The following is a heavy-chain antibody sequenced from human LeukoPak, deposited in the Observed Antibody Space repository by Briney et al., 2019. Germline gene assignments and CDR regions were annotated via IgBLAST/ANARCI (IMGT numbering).Heavy chain of an antibody. CDR2: INHSGST. CDR3: ARPAVTDDAFDI. V-gene: IGHV4-34*01. D-gene: IGHD4-17*01. Sequence: PSETLSLTCAVYGGSFSAYYWSWIRQPPGKGLEWIGEINHSGSTNYNPSLKSRVTISVDTSKNQFSLKLSSVTAADTAVYYCARPAVTDDAFDIWGQGTMVTVSS. CDR1: GGSFSAYY. J-gene: IGHJ3*02.